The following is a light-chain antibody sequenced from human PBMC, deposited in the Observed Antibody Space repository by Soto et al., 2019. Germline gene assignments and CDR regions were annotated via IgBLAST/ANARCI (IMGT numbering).Light chain of an antibody. J-gene: IGKJ3*01. CDR2: GTS. Sequence: EIVLTQSPGTLSLSPGERATLSSRASQSVRNNYLAWYQQQPGQAPRLLIYGTSTKDTAIPDRFSGSGSATDYTLTISSLEPEDCAVYYGQQYRSSFIVGPGTTVEIK. CDR1: QSVRNNY. V-gene: IGKV3-20*01. CDR3: QQYRSSFI.